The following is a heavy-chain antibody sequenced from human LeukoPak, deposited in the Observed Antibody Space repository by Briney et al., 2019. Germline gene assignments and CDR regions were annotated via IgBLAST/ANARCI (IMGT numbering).Heavy chain of an antibody. CDR2: IKQDGSKK. Sequence: PGGSLRLSCAASGFMFNTYAMHWVRQAPGKGLEWVANIKQDGSKKSYVDSVKGRFTISRDNAKNSLYLQMNSLRAEDTAIYYCTRVGYIDEGIDYWGQGTLVTVSS. CDR3: TRVGYIDEGIDY. J-gene: IGHJ4*02. CDR1: GFMFNTYA. V-gene: IGHV3-7*04. D-gene: IGHD5-24*01.